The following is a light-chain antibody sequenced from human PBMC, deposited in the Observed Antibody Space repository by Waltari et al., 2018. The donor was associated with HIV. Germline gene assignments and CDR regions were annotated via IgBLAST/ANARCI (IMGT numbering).Light chain of an antibody. CDR1: SRDVGACNF. V-gene: IGLV2-8*01. CDR3: SSYAGPNHLL. J-gene: IGLJ2*01. CDR2: GVH. Sequence: QSALTPPPSASGSPGPSVTFSCPGTSRDVGACNFVSWYQQHPGQAPKLIIYGVHQRPSGVPDRFSGSKSGNTASLTVSGLQADDEADYYCSSYAGPNHLLFGGGTRLTVL.